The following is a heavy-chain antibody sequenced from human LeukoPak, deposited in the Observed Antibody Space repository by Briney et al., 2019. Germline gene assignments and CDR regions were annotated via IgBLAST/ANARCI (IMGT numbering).Heavy chain of an antibody. V-gene: IGHV3-20*04. Sequence: PGGSLRLSCAASGFIFDNYGMNWVRQAPGKGLEWVSGINWNGGSTAYADSVKGRFTISRDNAKNCLFLQMNSLRAEDTALYYCASRTWGISTFDIWGQGTMVTVSS. J-gene: IGHJ3*02. D-gene: IGHD7-27*01. CDR1: GFIFDNYG. CDR3: ASRTWGISTFDI. CDR2: INWNGGST.